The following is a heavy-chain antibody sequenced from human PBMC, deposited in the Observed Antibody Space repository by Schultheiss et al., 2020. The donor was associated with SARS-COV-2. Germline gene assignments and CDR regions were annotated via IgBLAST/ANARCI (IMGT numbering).Heavy chain of an antibody. Sequence: GGSLRLSCAASGFTFSSYAMHWVRQAPGKGLEWVAVISYDGSNKYYADSVKGRFTISRDNSKNTLYLQMNSLRAEDTAVYYCARDVYGSGEIVDYWGQGTLVTVSS. CDR2: ISYDGSNK. CDR3: ARDVYGSGEIVDY. D-gene: IGHD3-10*01. V-gene: IGHV3-30-3*01. CDR1: GFTFSSYA. J-gene: IGHJ4*02.